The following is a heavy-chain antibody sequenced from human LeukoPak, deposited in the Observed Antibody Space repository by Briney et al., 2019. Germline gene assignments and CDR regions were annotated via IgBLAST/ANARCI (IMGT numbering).Heavy chain of an antibody. CDR2: IIGSGDNT. D-gene: IGHD3-3*01. CDR3: AKDVSRFLEWLDD. Sequence: PGGSLRLSCEASGFTFSSYAITWVRQAPGKGLEWVSVIIGSGDNTYYADSVKGRFTISRDNSKNTVYLQMNSLRVDDTAIYYCAKDVSRFLEWLDDWGQGTLVTVSS. CDR1: GFTFSSYA. J-gene: IGHJ4*02. V-gene: IGHV3-23*01.